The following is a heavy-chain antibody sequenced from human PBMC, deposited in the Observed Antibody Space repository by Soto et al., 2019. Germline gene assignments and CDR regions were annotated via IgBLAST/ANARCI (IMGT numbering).Heavy chain of an antibody. CDR3: ARDEQVVAASYYYYGMDV. D-gene: IGHD2-15*01. CDR2: ISAYNGNT. J-gene: IGHJ6*02. Sequence: ASVKVSCKASGYTFTSYGISWVRQAPGQGLEWMGWISAYNGNTNYAQKLQGRVTMTTDTSTSTAYMELRSLRSDDTAVYYCARDEQVVAASYYYYGMDVWGQGTTVTVSS. V-gene: IGHV1-18*04. CDR1: GYTFTSYG.